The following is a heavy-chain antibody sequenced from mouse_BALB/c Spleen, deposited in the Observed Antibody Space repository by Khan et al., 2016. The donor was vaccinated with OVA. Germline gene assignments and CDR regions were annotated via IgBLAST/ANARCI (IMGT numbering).Heavy chain of an antibody. D-gene: IGHD2-2*01. V-gene: IGHV2-9*02. CDR2: IWADGST. Sequence: QVQLKESGPGLVAPSQSLSITCTVSGFSLTSFVVYWVRQPPGKGLEWLGVIWADGSTNYNSPLMSRLSICKDNSKSQVFLEMNSLQTDDTAMYCCARDGYYFDYWGQGTTLTVSS. CDR1: GFSLTSFV. CDR3: ARDGYYFDY. J-gene: IGHJ2*01.